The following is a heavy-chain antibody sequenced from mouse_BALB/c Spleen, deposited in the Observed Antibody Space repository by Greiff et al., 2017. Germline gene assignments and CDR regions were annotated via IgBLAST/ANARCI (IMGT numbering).Heavy chain of an antibody. CDR2: ISSGGSYT. Sequence: DVQLVESGAGLVKPGGSLKLSCAASGFTFSSYAVSWVRQSPAMRLEWVAEISSGGSYTYYPDTVTGRFTISRDNAKNTLYLEMISLRSEDTAMYYCARTMTAASMDYWGQGTTVTVSS. CDR1: GFTFSSYA. CDR3: ARTMTAASMDY. V-gene: IGHV5-9-4*01. J-gene: IGHJ4*01.